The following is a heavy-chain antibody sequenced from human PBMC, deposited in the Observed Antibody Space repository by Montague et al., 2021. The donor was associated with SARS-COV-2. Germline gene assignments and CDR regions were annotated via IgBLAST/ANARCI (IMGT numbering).Heavy chain of an antibody. Sequence: SETLSLTCTVSGGSISSTTYRWGWIRQPPGKGLEWIGFISYSWTTFYNPSLKSRISMSVDTPKSQFSLNLTSVTAADTAVYYCARHYGSSLDSWGRGILVAVSS. D-gene: IGHD4-17*01. V-gene: IGHV4-39*01. J-gene: IGHJ4*02. CDR1: GGSISSTTYR. CDR2: ISYSWTT. CDR3: ARHYGSSLDS.